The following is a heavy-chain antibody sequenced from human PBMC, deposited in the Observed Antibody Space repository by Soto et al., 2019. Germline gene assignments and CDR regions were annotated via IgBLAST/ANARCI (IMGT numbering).Heavy chain of an antibody. CDR2: INPASQLR. V-gene: IGHV1-69*09. D-gene: IGHD2-2*03. CDR1: GVPFNSYG. CDR3: AWMKGARLDH. J-gene: IGHJ4*02. Sequence: QVVLLQSGTEVKRPGSLVKVSCKASGVPFNSYGFAWVRQAPGRGLEWVGRINPASQLRNYEQSLQGRVTITADTPTTTAYMELGGLRSENTAVYYCAWMKGARLDHWGQGTIVTVSS.